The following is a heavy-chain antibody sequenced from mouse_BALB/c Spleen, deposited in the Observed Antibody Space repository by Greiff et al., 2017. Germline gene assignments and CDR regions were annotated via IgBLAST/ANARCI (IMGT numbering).Heavy chain of an antibody. V-gene: IGHV1-39*01. Sequence: EVQLQQTGPELVKPGASVKISCKASGYSFTDYIMLWVKQSHGKSLEWIGNINPYYGSTSYNLKFKGKATLTVDKSSSTAYMQLNSLTSEDSAVYYCARTARATLYAMDYWGQGTSVTVSS. CDR3: ARTARATLYAMDY. J-gene: IGHJ4*01. D-gene: IGHD3-1*01. CDR1: GYSFTDYI. CDR2: INPYYGST.